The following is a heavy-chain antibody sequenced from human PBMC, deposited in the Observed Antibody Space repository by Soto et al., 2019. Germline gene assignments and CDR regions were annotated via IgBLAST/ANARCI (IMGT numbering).Heavy chain of an antibody. Sequence: PGGSLRLSCAASGFTFSSYAMSWVRQAPGKGLEWVSAISGSGGSTYYADSVKGRFTISRDNSKNTLYLQMNSLRAEDTAVYYCAKRGTCSGGSCYSYAEFDYWGQGTLVTVSS. CDR3: AKRGTCSGGSCYSYAEFDY. D-gene: IGHD2-15*01. CDR1: GFTFSSYA. J-gene: IGHJ4*02. V-gene: IGHV3-23*01. CDR2: ISGSGGST.